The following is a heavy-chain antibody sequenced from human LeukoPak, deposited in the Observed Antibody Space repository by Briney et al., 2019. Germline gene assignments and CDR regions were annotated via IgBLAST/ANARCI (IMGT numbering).Heavy chain of an antibody. V-gene: IGHV3-66*01. CDR3: AAITMVRGWVFDY. CDR2: IYSGGST. J-gene: IGHJ4*02. CDR1: GFTVSSNY. D-gene: IGHD3-10*01. Sequence: PGVSLRLSCAASGFTVSSNYMSWVRQAPGKGLEWVSVIYSGGSTYYADSVKGRFTISRDNSKNTLYLQMNSLRGEDTAVYYCAAITMVRGWVFDYWGQGTLVTVSS.